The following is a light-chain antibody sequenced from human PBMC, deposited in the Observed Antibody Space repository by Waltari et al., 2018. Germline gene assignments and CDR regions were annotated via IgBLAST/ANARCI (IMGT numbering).Light chain of an antibody. CDR2: INSDGSH. CDR1: SGHSSYA. J-gene: IGLJ3*02. V-gene: IGLV4-69*01. Sequence: QLVVTQSPSASASLGASVKFTCTLTSGHSSYAIAWHQQQPEKGPRYLMKINSDGSHKKGDGIPDRFSGSSSEAERYLTISSLQSEDEADYYCQTWGTGTWVFGGGTKLTVL. CDR3: QTWGTGTWV.